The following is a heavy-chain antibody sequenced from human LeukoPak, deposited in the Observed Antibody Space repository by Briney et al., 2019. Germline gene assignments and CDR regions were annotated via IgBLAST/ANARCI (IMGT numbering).Heavy chain of an antibody. V-gene: IGHV1-69*13. J-gene: IGHJ6*03. D-gene: IGHD2-2*02. CDR2: IIPIFGTA. CDR1: GGTFSSYA. Sequence: ASVKVSCKASGGTFSSYAISWVRQAPGQGLEWMGGIIPIFGTANYAQKFQGRVTITADESTSTAYMELSSLRSEDTAVYYCARDLFSYCSSTSCYTYYYYYYMDVWGKGTTVTVSS. CDR3: ARDLFSYCSSTSCYTYYYYYYMDV.